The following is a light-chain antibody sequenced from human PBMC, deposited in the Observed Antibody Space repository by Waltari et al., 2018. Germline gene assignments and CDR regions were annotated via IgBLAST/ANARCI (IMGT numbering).Light chain of an antibody. CDR3: SSYTSSSTS. CDR2: EVS. V-gene: IGLV2-14*01. CDR1: SSDVGGYNY. J-gene: IGLJ1*01. Sequence: QSALTQPASVSGSPGQSITISCTGTSSDVGGYNYVSWYQQHPGNTPKLMIYEVSKRPSGVSNRFSGSKSGNTASLTISGLQAEDEADYYCSSYTSSSTSFGTGTKVTVL.